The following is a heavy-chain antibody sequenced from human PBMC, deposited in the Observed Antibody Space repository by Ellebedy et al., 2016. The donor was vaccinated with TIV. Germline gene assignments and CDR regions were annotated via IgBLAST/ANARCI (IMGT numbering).Heavy chain of an antibody. Sequence: GESLKISCAVSGFGVSAYYLSWVRQAPGNGLEWLTFIFSAGTTYHADSVKGRFTNPRDTSKNMVYLQMNSLRAEDTAVYYCARVDRGLAFDYWGRGTLVTVSS. D-gene: IGHD3-10*01. CDR1: GFGVSAYY. CDR3: ARVDRGLAFDY. J-gene: IGHJ4*02. V-gene: IGHV3-53*01. CDR2: IFSAGTT.